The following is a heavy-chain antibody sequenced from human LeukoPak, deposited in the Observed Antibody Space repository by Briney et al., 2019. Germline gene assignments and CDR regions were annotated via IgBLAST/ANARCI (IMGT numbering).Heavy chain of an antibody. V-gene: IGHV4-61*02. CDR2: IYTSGST. D-gene: IGHD6-13*01. J-gene: IGHJ5*02. CDR1: GGSISSGSYY. Sequence: SETLSLTCTVSGGSISSGSYYWSWIRQPAGKGLEWIGRIYTSGSTNYSPSLKSRVTISVDTSKNQFSLRLSSVTAADTAVYYCAREREDRIAAAGLWFDPWGQGTLVTVSS. CDR3: AREREDRIAAAGLWFDP.